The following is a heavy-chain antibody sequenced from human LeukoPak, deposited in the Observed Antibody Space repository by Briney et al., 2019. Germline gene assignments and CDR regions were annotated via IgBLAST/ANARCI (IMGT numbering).Heavy chain of an antibody. CDR3: ARDVEMATMAAFDI. Sequence: SETLSLTCTVSGGSSSSYYWSWIRQPAGKGLEWIGRIYTSGSTNYNPSLKSRVTMSVDTSKNQFSLKLSSVTAADTAVYYCARDVEMATMAAFDIWGQGTMVTVSS. D-gene: IGHD5-24*01. CDR2: IYTSGST. CDR1: GGSSSSYY. V-gene: IGHV4-4*07. J-gene: IGHJ3*02.